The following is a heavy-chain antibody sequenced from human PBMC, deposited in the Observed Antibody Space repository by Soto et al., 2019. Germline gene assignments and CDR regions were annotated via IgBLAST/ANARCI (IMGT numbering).Heavy chain of an antibody. D-gene: IGHD3-22*01. CDR3: ARRQAYDSIGDVQLDP. Sequence: PLQQSGPGLVKPSDTLTLTCSVSGDSISINTHFWDWIRQPPGKAMEWIGALYYSGSPYYNPSFMSRVTTFVDTSTSHFSLKLAAGPAADTAVYYCARRQAYDSIGDVQLDPWGQGTLVTVLS. V-gene: IGHV4-39*01. CDR2: LYYSGSP. J-gene: IGHJ5*02. CDR1: GDSISINTHF.